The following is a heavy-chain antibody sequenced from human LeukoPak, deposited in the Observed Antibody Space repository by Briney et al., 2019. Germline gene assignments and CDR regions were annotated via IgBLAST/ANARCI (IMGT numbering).Heavy chain of an antibody. CDR2: IYYTGST. V-gene: IGHV4-39*01. D-gene: IGHD5-18*01. CDR1: GGSISSSDYY. Sequence: PSETLSLTCTVSGGSISSSDYYWGWIRQPPGKGLEWIGSIYYTGSTYYNPSLKTRVTISVDTSKNQFSLKLSSVIAADTAVYYCARHTALGSPLHYWGQGTLVTVSS. CDR3: ARHTALGSPLHY. J-gene: IGHJ4*02.